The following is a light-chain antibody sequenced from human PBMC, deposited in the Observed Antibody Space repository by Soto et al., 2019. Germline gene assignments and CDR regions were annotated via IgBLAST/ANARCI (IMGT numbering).Light chain of an antibody. CDR1: QSVSSN. Sequence: EIVMTQSPGTLSVSPGERATLSCGASQSVSSNLAWYQQKPGQAPRLLIYGASTRATGIPARFSGSGSGTDFTLTISRLEPEDFAVYYCQQYGSPPLTFGPGTKVDIK. CDR3: QQYGSPPLT. J-gene: IGKJ3*01. V-gene: IGKV3-20*01. CDR2: GAS.